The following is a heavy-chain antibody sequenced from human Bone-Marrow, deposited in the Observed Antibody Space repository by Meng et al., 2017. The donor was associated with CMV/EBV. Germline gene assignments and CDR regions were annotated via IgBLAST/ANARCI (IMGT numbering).Heavy chain of an antibody. D-gene: IGHD2-2*01. J-gene: IGHJ4*02. V-gene: IGHV4-31*02. CDR1: INIYNNY. Sequence: INIYNNYWSWVRPHPGKGLEWIGYIYYSGSSYYNPSLKSRLMISVDTSKNQFSLKLSSVTAADTAVYYCARVADCSRTSCYFRYFDYWGQGILVTVSS. CDR2: IYYSGSS. CDR3: ARVADCSRTSCYFRYFDY.